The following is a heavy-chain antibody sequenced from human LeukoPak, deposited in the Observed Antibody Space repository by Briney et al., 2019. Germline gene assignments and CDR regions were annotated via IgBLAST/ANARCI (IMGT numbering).Heavy chain of an antibody. CDR3: ARGFTIATKVYANIGLDY. V-gene: IGHV4-34*01. J-gene: IGHJ4*02. D-gene: IGHD2-21*01. CDR1: GGSFSGYY. Sequence: SETLSLTCAVYGGSFSGYYWSWIRQPPGKGLEWIGEIDHNRITIYNPSLKYRVTISGDKTRTQFYLKLTSVTAADRAVYYCARGFTIATKVYANIGLDYWGQGNLVIVSS. CDR2: IDHNRIT.